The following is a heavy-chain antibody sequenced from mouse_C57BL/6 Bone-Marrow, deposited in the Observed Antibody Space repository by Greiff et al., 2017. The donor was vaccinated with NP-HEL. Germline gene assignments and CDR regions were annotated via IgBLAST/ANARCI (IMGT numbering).Heavy chain of an antibody. D-gene: IGHD2-3*01. V-gene: IGHV1-50*01. J-gene: IGHJ3*01. Sequence: VQLQQPGAELVKPGASVKLSCKASGYTFTSYWMQWVKQRPGQGLEWIGEIDPSGSYTNYNQKFKGKATLTVDTSSSTAYMQLSSLTSEDAAVYYCARYDDGYLWFAYWGQGTLVTVSA. CDR3: ARYDDGYLWFAY. CDR2: IDPSGSYT. CDR1: GYTFTSYW.